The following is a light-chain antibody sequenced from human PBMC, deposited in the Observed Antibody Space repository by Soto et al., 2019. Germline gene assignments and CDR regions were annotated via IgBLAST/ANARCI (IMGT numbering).Light chain of an antibody. CDR3: CSYAGSSSVV. CDR1: SSDVGSYNL. Sequence: QSVLTQPASVSGSPGQSITIPCTGNSSDVGSYNLVSWYQQHPGKAPKLMIYEGSKRPSGVSNRVSGSKSGNTASLTISGLQAEDEADYYCCSYAGSSSVVFGGGTMLTVL. V-gene: IGLV2-23*01. CDR2: EGS. J-gene: IGLJ2*01.